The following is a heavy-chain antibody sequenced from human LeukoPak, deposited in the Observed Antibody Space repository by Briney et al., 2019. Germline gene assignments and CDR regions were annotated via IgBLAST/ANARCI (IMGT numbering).Heavy chain of an antibody. CDR1: GFTFSSYA. D-gene: IGHD5-12*01. V-gene: IGHV3-23*01. CDR2: ISGSGGST. CDR3: AKLTSGWVVAAFDY. Sequence: GGSLRLSCAASGFTFSSYAMSWVRQAPGKGLEWVSAISGSGGSTYYADSVKGRFTISRDNSKNTLYLQMNSLRAEDTVVYYCAKLTSGWVVAAFDYWGQGTLVSVSS. J-gene: IGHJ4*02.